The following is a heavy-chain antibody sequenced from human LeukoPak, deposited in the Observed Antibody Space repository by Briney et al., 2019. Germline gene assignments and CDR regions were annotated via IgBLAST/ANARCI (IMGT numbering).Heavy chain of an antibody. J-gene: IGHJ5*02. CDR3: ARYPVHDFCTGYYPVPWFEP. CDR1: GGSISSHY. Sequence: SETRSLTCTVSGGSISSHYWSWIRQPPGKGLEWIGYIYYSGSTNYNPSLKSRVTISVDTSKNQFSLKLSSVTAADTAVYYCARYPVHDFCTGYYPVPWFEPGGQGTLVTVSS. CDR2: IYYSGST. V-gene: IGHV4-59*11. D-gene: IGHD3/OR15-3a*01.